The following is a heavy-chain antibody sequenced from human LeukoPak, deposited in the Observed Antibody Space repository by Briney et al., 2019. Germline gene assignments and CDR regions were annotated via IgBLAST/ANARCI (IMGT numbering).Heavy chain of an antibody. D-gene: IGHD1-26*01. CDR3: ARVNPSNSGFYAY. Sequence: GGSLRLSCAASGFTFSNYNMNWVRQAPGKGLEWVSSISSSSSYIYYSDSVKGRFTISRDNAKNSLYLQMNSLRAEDTAVYYCARVNPSNSGFYAYWGQGTLVTVSS. CDR2: ISSSSSYI. V-gene: IGHV3-21*01. CDR1: GFTFSNYN. J-gene: IGHJ1*01.